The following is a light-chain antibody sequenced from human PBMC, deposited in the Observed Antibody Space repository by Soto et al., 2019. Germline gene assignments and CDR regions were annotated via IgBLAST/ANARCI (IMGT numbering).Light chain of an antibody. J-gene: IGKJ1*01. V-gene: IGKV3-20*01. Sequence: EIVLTQSPGTLSLSPGERATLSCRASQSVSNNYLAWYQQKPGQAPRLLIADASRRATGIPDRFSGSGSGTDFTLTISRLEPEDFAVYYCQQCARSPPTFGQGTKVEMK. CDR2: DAS. CDR1: QSVSNNY. CDR3: QQCARSPPT.